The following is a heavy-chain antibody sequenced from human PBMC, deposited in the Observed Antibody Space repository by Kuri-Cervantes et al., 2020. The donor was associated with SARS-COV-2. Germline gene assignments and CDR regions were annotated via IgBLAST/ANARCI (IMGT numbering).Heavy chain of an antibody. CDR2: IKQDGSEK. V-gene: IGHV3-7*04. D-gene: IGHD2-2*01. Sequence: GGSRRLSCAASGFTFNTYWMTWVRQAPGKGLESVANIKQDGSEKYYVDSVKGRFTISRDNAKNSLYLQMNSLRAEDTAVYYCAREEVVPAAVRGYFYRYGMGVWGQGTTVTVSS. CDR3: AREEVVPAAVRGYFYRYGMGV. CDR1: GFTFNTYW. J-gene: IGHJ6*02.